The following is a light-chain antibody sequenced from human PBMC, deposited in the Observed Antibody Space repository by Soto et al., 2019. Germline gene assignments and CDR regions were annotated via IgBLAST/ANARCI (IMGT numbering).Light chain of an antibody. Sequence: QSVMTQPPSVSAAPGQKVTISCSGSSSNIRSNTVNWYQQLPGTAPKLLIYSNNQRPSGVPDRFSGSKSGTSASLAISGLQSEDEADYYCAAWDGSLNGWVFGGGTKLTVL. CDR1: SSNIRSNT. CDR3: AAWDGSLNGWV. V-gene: IGLV1-44*01. CDR2: SNN. J-gene: IGLJ3*02.